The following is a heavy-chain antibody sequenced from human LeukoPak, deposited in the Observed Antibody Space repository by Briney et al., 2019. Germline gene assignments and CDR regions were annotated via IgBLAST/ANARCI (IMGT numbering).Heavy chain of an antibody. Sequence: GTSLRLSCAASGFSFDDYAMHWVRQAPGKGLEWVSGISWNSGSIGYADSVKGRFTISRDNAKNSLYLQMNSLRAEDTALYYCAKDKRKIAVAGTASFDYWGQGTLVTVSS. CDR1: GFSFDDYA. V-gene: IGHV3-9*01. CDR2: ISWNSGSI. D-gene: IGHD6-19*01. CDR3: AKDKRKIAVAGTASFDY. J-gene: IGHJ4*02.